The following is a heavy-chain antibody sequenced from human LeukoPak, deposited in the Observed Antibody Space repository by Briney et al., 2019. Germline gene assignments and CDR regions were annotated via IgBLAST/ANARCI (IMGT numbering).Heavy chain of an antibody. CDR2: ISAYNCNT. D-gene: IGHD3-22*01. Sequence: ASVKVSCKASGYTFTSYGISWVRQPPAQGLEWMGWISAYNCNTNYEQKLQGRVTMTTDTSTSTAYLELRSLRSDDTAVYYCASAYDGSGYYYYYWGQGTLVTVSS. V-gene: IGHV1-18*01. CDR1: GYTFTSYG. CDR3: ASAYDGSGYYYYY. J-gene: IGHJ4*02.